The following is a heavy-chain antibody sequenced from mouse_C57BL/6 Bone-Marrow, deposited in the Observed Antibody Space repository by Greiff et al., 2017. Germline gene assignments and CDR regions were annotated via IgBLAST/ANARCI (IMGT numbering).Heavy chain of an antibody. D-gene: IGHD3-1*01. Sequence: EVQLVESGGGLVKPGGSLKLSCAASGFTFSDYGMHWVRQAPEKGLEWVTYISSGSSTIYYADTVKGRFTISRDNAKNTLFLQMTSLRSEDTAMYYCARPGWAWFAYWGQGTLVTVSA. CDR2: ISSGSSTI. CDR1: GFTFSDYG. J-gene: IGHJ3*01. CDR3: ARPGWAWFAY. V-gene: IGHV5-17*01.